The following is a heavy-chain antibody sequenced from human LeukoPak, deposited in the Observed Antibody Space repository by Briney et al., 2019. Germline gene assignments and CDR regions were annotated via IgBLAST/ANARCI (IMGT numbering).Heavy chain of an antibody. Sequence: GGSLRLSCAASGFTVSSNYMSWVRQAPGEGLEWVSVIYSGGSTYYADSVKGRFTISRDNSKNTLYLQMNSLRAEDTAVYYCARVEAVAGTRYFDPWGQGTLVTVSS. CDR3: ARVEAVAGTRYFDP. D-gene: IGHD6-19*01. J-gene: IGHJ5*02. CDR1: GFTVSSNY. V-gene: IGHV3-53*01. CDR2: IYSGGST.